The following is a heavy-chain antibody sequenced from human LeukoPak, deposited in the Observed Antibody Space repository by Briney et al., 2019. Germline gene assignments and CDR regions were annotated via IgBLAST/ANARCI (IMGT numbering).Heavy chain of an antibody. V-gene: IGHV1-46*01. D-gene: IGHD3-22*01. Sequence: ASVKVSCKASGYIFTSYYIHWVRQAPGQGLEWMGIINPSGGNTNYAQKFQGRVTMTRDTSISTAYMELSRLRSDDTAVYYCARDQYYYDSSGYYYRYFDYWGQGTLVTVSS. CDR2: INPSGGNT. J-gene: IGHJ4*02. CDR1: GYIFTSYY. CDR3: ARDQYYYDSSGYYYRYFDY.